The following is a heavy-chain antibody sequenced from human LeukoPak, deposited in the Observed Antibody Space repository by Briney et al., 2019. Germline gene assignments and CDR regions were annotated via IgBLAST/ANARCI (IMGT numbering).Heavy chain of an antibody. CDR1: GFTFSSYS. CDR3: ARDIVYEYQLLGHHDAFDI. D-gene: IGHD2-2*01. J-gene: IGHJ3*02. V-gene: IGHV3-48*04. Sequence: PGGSLRLSCAASGFTFSSYSMNWVRQAPGKGLEWVSYISSSSSTIYYADSVKGRFTISRDNAKNSLYLQMTSLRAEDTAVYYCARDIVYEYQLLGHHDAFDIWGQGTMVTVSS. CDR2: ISSSSSTI.